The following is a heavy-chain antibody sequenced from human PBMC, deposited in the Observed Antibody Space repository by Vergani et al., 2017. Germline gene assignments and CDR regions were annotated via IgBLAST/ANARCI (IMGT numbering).Heavy chain of an antibody. CDR2: INHSGGT. V-gene: IGHV4-4*03. CDR3: ARDTFHFDSENYDDVFDS. Sequence: QVQLQESGPGLVKPPGTLSLTCAVSGGSISSSNWWSWVRQPPGKGLEWIGEINHSGGTNYNPSLKTRVTISVDKSKNQFSLRLSSVTAADTDVYYCARDTFHFDSENYDDVFDSWGQGTMVIVSS. CDR1: GGSISSSNW. D-gene: IGHD3-16*01. J-gene: IGHJ3*02.